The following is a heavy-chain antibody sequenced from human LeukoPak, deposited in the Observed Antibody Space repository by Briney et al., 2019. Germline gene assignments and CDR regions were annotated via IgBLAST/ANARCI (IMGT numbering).Heavy chain of an antibody. J-gene: IGHJ6*02. V-gene: IGHV4-34*01. Sequence: PSETLSLTCAVYGGSFSEYHWTWIRQPPGKGLEWIGEINYSGSTNSYPSLKSRVTMSVDTSKNQFFLNLRSVTAADTAIYYCARGGITMVRGRVGMDVWGQGTTVTVSS. D-gene: IGHD3-10*01. CDR1: GGSFSEYH. CDR2: INYSGST. CDR3: ARGGITMVRGRVGMDV.